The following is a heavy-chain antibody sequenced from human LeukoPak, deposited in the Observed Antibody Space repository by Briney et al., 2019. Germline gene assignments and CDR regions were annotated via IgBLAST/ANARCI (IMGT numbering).Heavy chain of an antibody. CDR3: ASVGMATIIDF. D-gene: IGHD5-24*01. Sequence: ASVKVSCKASVYTFTSYGISWVRQAPGQGLEWMGWISAYNGNTNHTQKLQGRVTMTTDTSTSTAYMELRSVRSDDTAVYYCASVGMATIIDFWGQGTLVTVSS. J-gene: IGHJ4*02. CDR2: ISAYNGNT. V-gene: IGHV1-18*01. CDR1: VYTFTSYG.